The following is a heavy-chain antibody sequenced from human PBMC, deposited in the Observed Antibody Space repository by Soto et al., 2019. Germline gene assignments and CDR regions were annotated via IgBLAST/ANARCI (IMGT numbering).Heavy chain of an antibody. CDR2: ISGSGGGT. J-gene: IGHJ4*02. CDR1: GFTFSSYA. D-gene: IGHD5-12*01. V-gene: IGHV3-23*01. Sequence: EMQLLESGGGLVQPGGSLRLSCAASGFTFSSYAMSWVRQAPGKGLEWVSAISGSGGGTYYADSVKGRFTISRDNSKNTLYLQMNSLRAEDTAVYSRAKAWMDNARQRYFDHWGQGTLVTVSS. CDR3: AKAWMDNARQRYFDH.